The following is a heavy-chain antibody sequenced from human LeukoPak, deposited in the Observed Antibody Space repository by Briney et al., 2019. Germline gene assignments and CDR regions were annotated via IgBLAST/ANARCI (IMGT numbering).Heavy chain of an antibody. CDR1: GFTFSNAW. CDR2: IKSKTDGGTT. D-gene: IGHD2-2*01. J-gene: IGHJ4*02. CDR3: TTDIVVVPAAIGPRDY. Sequence: GGSLRLSCAASGFTFSNAWMSWVRQAPGKGLEWVGRIKSKTDGGTTDYAAPVEGRFTISRDDSKNTLYLQMNSLKTEDTAVYYCTTDIVVVPAAIGPRDYWGQGTLVTVSS. V-gene: IGHV3-15*01.